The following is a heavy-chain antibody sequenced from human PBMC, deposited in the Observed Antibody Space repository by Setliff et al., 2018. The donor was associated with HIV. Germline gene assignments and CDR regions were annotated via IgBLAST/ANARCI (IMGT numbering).Heavy chain of an antibody. CDR2: IYYTGST. D-gene: IGHD6-6*01. CDR1: GGSIKSSSDY. V-gene: IGHV4-39*01. CDR3: ARLRVKQLVPEALDI. Sequence: PSETLSLTCTVSGGSIKSSSDYWGWIRQPPGKGLEWIGTIYYTGSTYYNPSLKSRVTIFVDTSKNQFSLNLSSVTAADTAVYSCARLRVKQLVPEALDIWGQGTMVTVSS. J-gene: IGHJ3*02.